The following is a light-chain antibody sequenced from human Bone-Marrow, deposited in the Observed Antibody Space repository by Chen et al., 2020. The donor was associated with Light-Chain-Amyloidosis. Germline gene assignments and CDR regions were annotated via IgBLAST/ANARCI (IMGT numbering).Light chain of an antibody. V-gene: IGLV3-25*03. CDR2: RAT. Sequence: SYELKQPPSVSVSPGQTARITCSGDDLPTKYAYWYQQKPGRAPVLVIHRATERPSGISERFSGSSSGTTPTLTISGVQAEDEADYHCQSADSSGTYEVIFGGGTKLTVL. CDR3: QSADSSGTYEVI. CDR1: DLPTKY. J-gene: IGLJ2*01.